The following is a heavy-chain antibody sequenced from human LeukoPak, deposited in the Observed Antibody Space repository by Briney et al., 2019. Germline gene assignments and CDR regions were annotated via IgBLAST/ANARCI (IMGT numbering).Heavy chain of an antibody. CDR3: ARHRFALVIRGPLDY. D-gene: IGHD3-22*01. CDR1: GGSISSSNHY. V-gene: IGHV4-39*01. Sequence: SETLSLTCTVSGGSISSSNHYWGWIRQPPGKGLEWIGSIYYSGSTYYKSCLRSRVTISADTSKNQFSLKLSSVAAADTAVYYCARHRFALVIRGPLDYWGQGTLVTVSS. J-gene: IGHJ4*02. CDR2: IYYSGST.